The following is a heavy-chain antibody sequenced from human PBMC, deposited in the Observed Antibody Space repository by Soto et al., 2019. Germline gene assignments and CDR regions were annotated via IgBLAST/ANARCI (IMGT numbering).Heavy chain of an antibody. D-gene: IGHD6-13*01. CDR2: IYWNDDK. CDR1: GFSLSTSGVG. J-gene: IGHJ6*02. Sequence: SGPTLVNPTQTLTLTCTFSGFSLSTSGVGVGWIRQPPGKALEWLALIYWNDDKRYSPSLKSRLTITKDTSKNQVVLTMTNMDPVDTATYYCAHRGGSIWYHYYYGMDVWGQGTTVTVSS. CDR3: AHRGGSIWYHYYYGMDV. V-gene: IGHV2-5*01.